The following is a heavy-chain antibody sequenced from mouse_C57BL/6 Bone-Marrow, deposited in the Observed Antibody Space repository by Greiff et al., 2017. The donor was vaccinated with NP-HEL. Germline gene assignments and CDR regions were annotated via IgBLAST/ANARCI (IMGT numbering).Heavy chain of an antibody. J-gene: IGHJ3*01. CDR2: IDPSASEP. CDR3: AREGFAN. V-gene: IGHV1-52*01. CDR1: GYTFTSYW. Sequence: QVQLQQPGAELVRPGSSVKLSCKASGYTFTSYWMHLVKQRPIQGLEWIGNIDPSASEPHYNQRFKDKATLTVDNTSSTAYLQISSLTSEDSAVYYCAREGFANWGPGTLVTVSA.